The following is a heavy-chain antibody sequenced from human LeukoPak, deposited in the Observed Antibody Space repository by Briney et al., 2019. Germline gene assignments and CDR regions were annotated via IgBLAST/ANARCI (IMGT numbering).Heavy chain of an antibody. CDR3: ARGKSGYDYGLDH. D-gene: IGHD5-12*01. V-gene: IGHV1-69*05. Sequence: VASVKVSCKASGYTFTGYYMHWVRQAPGQGLEWMGGLIPVFGTTNYAEKFQGRVTITTDESTRTSYMELRSLKSDDTAVYYCARGKSGYDYGLDHWGQGILVIVSS. J-gene: IGHJ4*02. CDR1: GYTFTGYY. CDR2: LIPVFGTT.